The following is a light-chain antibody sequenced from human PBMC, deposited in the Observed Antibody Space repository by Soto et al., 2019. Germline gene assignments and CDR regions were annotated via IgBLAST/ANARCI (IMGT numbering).Light chain of an antibody. V-gene: IGKV1-39*01. J-gene: IGKJ4*01. Sequence: DMEMTQSPSSLSASVGDRVTITCRASQSISNYLNWYQHKPGNVPKLLIYAASSLQSGVPTRFSGSGSATDFTLTINSLQPEDFATYYCQQSYGTPLTFGGGTKIEIE. CDR3: QQSYGTPLT. CDR2: AAS. CDR1: QSISNY.